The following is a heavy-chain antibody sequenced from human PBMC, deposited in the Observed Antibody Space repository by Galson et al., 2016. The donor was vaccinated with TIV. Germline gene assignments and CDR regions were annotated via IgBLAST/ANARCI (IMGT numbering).Heavy chain of an antibody. J-gene: IGHJ6*02. Sequence: SLRLSCAASGFTFSNNGMHWVRQAPGKGLEWVSIIYDGGDTYYADSVRGRFTISRDNFKDILYLHMTGLRPDDTGVYYCARDRVVGATYYNYYFGMDVWGQGTTGTVSS. CDR1: GFTFSNNG. CDR2: IYDGGDT. D-gene: IGHD2-15*01. V-gene: IGHV3-66*02. CDR3: ARDRVVGATYYNYYFGMDV.